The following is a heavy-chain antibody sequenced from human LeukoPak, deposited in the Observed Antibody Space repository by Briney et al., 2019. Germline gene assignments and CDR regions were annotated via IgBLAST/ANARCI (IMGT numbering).Heavy chain of an antibody. CDR2: IYSGGST. CDR1: GGSISSSNW. J-gene: IGHJ4*02. V-gene: IGHV3-53*01. D-gene: IGHD6-6*01. Sequence: PSETLSLTCAVSGGSISSSNWWSWVRQAPGKGLEWVSVIYSGGSTYYADSVKGRFTISRDNSKNTLYLQMNSLGAEDTAVYYCATGGPARPGFNYWGQGTLATVSS. CDR3: ATGGPARPGFNY.